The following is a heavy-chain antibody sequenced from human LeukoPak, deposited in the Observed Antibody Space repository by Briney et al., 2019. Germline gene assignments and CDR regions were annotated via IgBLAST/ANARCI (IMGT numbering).Heavy chain of an antibody. D-gene: IGHD5-12*01. Sequence: GASVKVSCKASGYTFTGYYMHWVRQAPGQGLEWMGWINPNSGGTNYAQKFQGRVTMTRDTSISTAYMELSRLRSDDTAVYYRARDLLRAYSGYDDIWGQGTMVTVSS. CDR2: INPNSGGT. CDR1: GYTFTGYY. V-gene: IGHV1-2*02. CDR3: ARDLLRAYSGYDDI. J-gene: IGHJ3*02.